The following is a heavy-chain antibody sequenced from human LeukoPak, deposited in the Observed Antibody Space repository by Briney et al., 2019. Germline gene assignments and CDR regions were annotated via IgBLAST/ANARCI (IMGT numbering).Heavy chain of an antibody. CDR2: IIPIFGTA. CDR3: AIAATLAARLDYYYMDV. CDR1: GGTFSSYA. D-gene: IGHD6-6*01. Sequence: SVKVSCKASGGTFSSYAISWVRQAPGQGLEWMGGIIPIFGTANYAQKFQGRVTITTDESTSTAYMELSSLRSEDTAVYYCAIAATLAARLDYYYMDVWGKGTTVTVSS. V-gene: IGHV1-69*05. J-gene: IGHJ6*03.